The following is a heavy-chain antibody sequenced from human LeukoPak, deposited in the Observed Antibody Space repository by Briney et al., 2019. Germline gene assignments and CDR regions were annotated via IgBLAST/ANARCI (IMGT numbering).Heavy chain of an antibody. CDR1: GYTFTDYG. J-gene: IGHJ4*02. Sequence: ASVKVSCKASGYTFTDYGMSWVRQAPGQGLEWMGWINTDTWKPTYAQGFTGRPVFSLDTSVSTAYLQISSLKADDSGIYYCARKVRGVDHFDYWGQGTLVTVSS. CDR2: INTDTWKP. V-gene: IGHV7-4-1*02. D-gene: IGHD3-10*01. CDR3: ARKVRGVDHFDY.